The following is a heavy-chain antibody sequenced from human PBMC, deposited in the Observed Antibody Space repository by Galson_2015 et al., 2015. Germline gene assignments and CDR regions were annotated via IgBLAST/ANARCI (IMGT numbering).Heavy chain of an antibody. CDR1: GYTFTSYA. D-gene: IGHD3-22*01. V-gene: IGHV1-3*01. Sequence: SVKVSCKASGYTFTSYAMHWVRQAPGQRLEWMGWINAGDGNTKYSQKFQGRVTITRDTSASTAYMELSSLRSEDTAVYYCARDADPRSGYPDAFDIWGQGTMVTVSS. J-gene: IGHJ3*02. CDR3: ARDADPRSGYPDAFDI. CDR2: INAGDGNT.